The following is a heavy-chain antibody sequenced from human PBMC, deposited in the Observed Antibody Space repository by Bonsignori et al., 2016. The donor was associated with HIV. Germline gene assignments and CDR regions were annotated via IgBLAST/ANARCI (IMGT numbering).Heavy chain of an antibody. CDR2: MNPNSGNT. Sequence: ASVKVSCKASGYTFTSYDINWVRQATGQGLEWMGWMNPNSGNTGYAQKFQGRVTMTRNTSISTAYMELSSLRSEDTAVYYCARGKGKEAVLIAIPDYWGQGTLVTVSS. D-gene: IGHD2-21*01. J-gene: IGHJ4*02. CDR3: ARGKGKEAVLIAIPDY. V-gene: IGHV1-8*01. CDR1: GYTFTSYD.